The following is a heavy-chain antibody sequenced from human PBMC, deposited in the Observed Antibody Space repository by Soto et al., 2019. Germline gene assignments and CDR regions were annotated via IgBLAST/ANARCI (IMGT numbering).Heavy chain of an antibody. V-gene: IGHV3-15*01. CDR2: IKSKTDGGTT. CDR1: GFTFSNAW. J-gene: IGHJ6*03. CDR3: TTTGYCSSTSCYSGPHPTKWYYYYYMDV. Sequence: GGSLRLSCAASGFTFSNAWMSWVRQAPGKGLEWVGRIKSKTDGGTTDYAAPVKGRFTISREDSKNTLYLQMNSLKTEDTAVYYCTTTGYCSSTSCYSGPHPTKWYYYYYMDVWGKGTTVTVSS. D-gene: IGHD2-2*01.